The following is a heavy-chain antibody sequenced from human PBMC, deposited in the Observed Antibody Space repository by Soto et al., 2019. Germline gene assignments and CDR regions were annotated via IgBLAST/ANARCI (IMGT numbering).Heavy chain of an antibody. J-gene: IGHJ6*02. CDR1: GFTFSVSA. Sequence: EVQLVESGGGLVQPGGSLKLSCAVSGFTFSVSAIHWVRQASGKGLEWVGRIRSKADNYATAYGASVKGRFSISRDDSXXXXXXXXXXXXXXXXXXXXXXXXXXXXXXXGMXVWGQGTTVTVSS. V-gene: IGHV3-73*02. CDR2: IRSKADNYAT. CDR3: XXXXXXXXXXGMXV.